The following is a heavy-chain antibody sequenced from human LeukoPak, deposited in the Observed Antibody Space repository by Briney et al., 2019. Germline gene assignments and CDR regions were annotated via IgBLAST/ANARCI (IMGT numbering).Heavy chain of an antibody. D-gene: IGHD6-19*01. Sequence: ASVKVSCKTSGYTFTGYYIHWVRQAPGQGLEWMGWISAYNGNTNYAQKLQGRVTMTTDTSTSTAYMELRSLRSDDTAVYYCKLAVAGHDAFDIWGQGTMVTVSS. CDR1: GYTFTGYY. V-gene: IGHV1-18*04. J-gene: IGHJ3*02. CDR3: KLAVAGHDAFDI. CDR2: ISAYNGNT.